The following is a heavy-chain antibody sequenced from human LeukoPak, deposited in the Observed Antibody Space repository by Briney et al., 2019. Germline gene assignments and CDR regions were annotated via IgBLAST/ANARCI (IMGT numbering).Heavy chain of an antibody. D-gene: IGHD5-12*01. CDR2: IVVGSGNT. CDR1: GFTFTSSA. V-gene: IGHV1-58*02. Sequence: SVKVSCKASGFTFTSSAMQWVRQARGQRLEWIGWIVVGSGNTNYAQKFQERVTITRDMSTSIAYMELSSLRSEDTAVYYCAAAINYYYGMDVWGQGTTVTVSS. CDR3: AAAINYYYGMDV. J-gene: IGHJ6*02.